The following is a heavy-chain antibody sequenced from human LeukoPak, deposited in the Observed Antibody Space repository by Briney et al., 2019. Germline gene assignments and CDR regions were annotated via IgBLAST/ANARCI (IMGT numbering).Heavy chain of an antibody. CDR3: VKDNYYDSSGYYDD. CDR1: GFTFDDYA. D-gene: IGHD3-22*01. CDR2: ISWNSGSI. J-gene: IGHJ4*02. Sequence: LGGSLRLSCAASGFTFDDYAMHWVRQAPGKGLEWVSGISWNSGSIGYADSVKGRFTISRDNAKNSLYLQMNSLRAEDTALYYCVKDNYYDSSGYYDDWGQGTLVTVSS. V-gene: IGHV3-9*01.